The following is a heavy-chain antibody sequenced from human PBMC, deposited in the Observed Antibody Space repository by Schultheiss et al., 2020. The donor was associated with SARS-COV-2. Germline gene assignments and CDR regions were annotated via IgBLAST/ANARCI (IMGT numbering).Heavy chain of an antibody. Sequence: GGSLRLSCAASGFTFSSYGMHWVRQAPGKGLEWVAVIWYDGSNKYYADSVKGRFTISRDNSKNTLYLQMNSLRAEDTAVYYCAKDPGQTVFDYWGQGTLVTGSS. V-gene: IGHV3-30*02. CDR2: IWYDGSNK. CDR1: GFTFSSYG. J-gene: IGHJ4*02. D-gene: IGHD4-11*01. CDR3: AKDPGQTVFDY.